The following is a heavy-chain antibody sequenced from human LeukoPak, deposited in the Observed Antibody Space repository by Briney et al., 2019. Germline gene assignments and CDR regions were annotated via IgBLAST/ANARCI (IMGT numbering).Heavy chain of an antibody. V-gene: IGHV4-39*01. CDR3: ARQRSNSGYYSNWFDP. Sequence: PSETLSLTCTVSGGSISSTNYYWGWIRQPPGKGLELIGTIYYSGNTYYNPSLKSRVTIFVDTSKNHFSLKLSFVTASDTAVYYCARQRSNSGYYSNWFDPWGQGTLVTVSS. CDR2: IYYSGNT. CDR1: GGSISSTNYY. D-gene: IGHD3-3*01. J-gene: IGHJ5*02.